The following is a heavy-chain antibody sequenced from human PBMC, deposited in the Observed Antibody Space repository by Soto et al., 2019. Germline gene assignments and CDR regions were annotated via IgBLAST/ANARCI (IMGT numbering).Heavy chain of an antibody. Sequence: SLRLSCAASGFTFDDYAMHWVRQAPGKGLEWVSVISWNSGSIGYADSVKGRFTISRDNAKNSLYLQMNSLRAEDTALYYCAKDLLSNWTDENCFDPWGQGTMGTVSS. CDR2: ISWNSGSI. V-gene: IGHV3-9*01. J-gene: IGHJ5*02. CDR3: AKDLLSNWTDENCFDP. CDR1: GFTFDDYA. D-gene: IGHD1-1*01.